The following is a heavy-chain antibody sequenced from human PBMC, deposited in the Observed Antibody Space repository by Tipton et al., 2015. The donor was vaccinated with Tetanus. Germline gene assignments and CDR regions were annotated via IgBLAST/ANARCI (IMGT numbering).Heavy chain of an antibody. V-gene: IGHV4-59*01. J-gene: IGHJ2*01. D-gene: IGHD5-18*01. Sequence: TLSLTCTVSGGSISSYYWSWIRQPPGKGLEWIGYIYSSGSTNSNPSLKSRLVISVDTSKSQFSLRLSSVTAADTALYYCARDNDVSAAIRYFDLWGRGTLVTVSS. CDR1: GGSISSYY. CDR3: ARDNDVSAAIRYFDL. CDR2: IYSSGST.